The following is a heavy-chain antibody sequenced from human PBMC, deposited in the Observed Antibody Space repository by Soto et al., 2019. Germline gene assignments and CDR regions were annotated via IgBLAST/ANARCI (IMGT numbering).Heavy chain of an antibody. CDR1: GFTFNDYA. CDR2: INWNSGNI. V-gene: IGHV3-9*01. J-gene: IGHJ4*02. CDR3: AKGGSSSGRYSDY. D-gene: IGHD6-6*01. Sequence: EVQLVESGGGLVQPGGSLRLSCAASGFTFNDYAMDWVRQAPGKGLDWVSGINWNSGNIGYADSVKGRFTISRDSAKNSLYLQMNSLRAEDTALYYCAKGGSSSGRYSDYWGQGTLVTVSS.